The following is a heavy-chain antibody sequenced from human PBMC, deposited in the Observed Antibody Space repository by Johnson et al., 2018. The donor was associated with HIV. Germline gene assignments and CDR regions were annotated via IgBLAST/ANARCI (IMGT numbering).Heavy chain of an antibody. J-gene: IGHJ3*02. CDR1: GFTFSSYA. D-gene: IGHD2-2*02. CDR3: ATIWPGNFAFDI. V-gene: IGHV3-30*14. CDR2: ISYYGTNK. Sequence: QVQLVESGGGVVQPGMSLRLSCAASGFTFSSYAIHWVRHAPGKGLEWVALISYYGTNKYYADSVKGRFSISRDNSKNTVYLQMHSLRPEDTAVYYCATIWPGNFAFDIWGQGTMVTVSS.